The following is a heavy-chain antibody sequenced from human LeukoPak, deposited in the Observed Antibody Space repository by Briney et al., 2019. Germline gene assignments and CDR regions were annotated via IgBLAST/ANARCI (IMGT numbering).Heavy chain of an antibody. CDR2: ISYDGSNK. CDR3: ARDGGYCSSTSCPRFDP. D-gene: IGHD2-2*01. V-gene: IGHV3-30-3*01. CDR1: GFTFSSYA. J-gene: IGHJ5*02. Sequence: GGSLRLSCAASGFTFSSYAMHWVRQAPGKGLEWVAVISYDGSNKYYADSVKGRFTISRDNSKNTLYLQMNSLRAEDTAVYYCARDGGYCSSTSCPRFDPRGQGTLVTVSS.